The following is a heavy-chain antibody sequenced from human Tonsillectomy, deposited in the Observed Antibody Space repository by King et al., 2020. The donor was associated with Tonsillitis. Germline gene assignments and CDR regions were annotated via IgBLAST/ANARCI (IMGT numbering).Heavy chain of an antibody. CDR3: ARGVTWLVLSYYYYYYMDV. D-gene: IGHD6-19*01. CDR2: INHSGST. Sequence: VQLQQWGAGLLKPSETLSLTCAVYGGSFSGYYWSWIRQPPGKGLEWIGEINHSGSTNYNPSLKSRVTISVDTSKNQFSLKLSSVTAADTAVYYCARGVTWLVLSYYYYYYMDVWGKGTTVTVSS. CDR1: GGSFSGYY. J-gene: IGHJ6*03. V-gene: IGHV4-34*01.